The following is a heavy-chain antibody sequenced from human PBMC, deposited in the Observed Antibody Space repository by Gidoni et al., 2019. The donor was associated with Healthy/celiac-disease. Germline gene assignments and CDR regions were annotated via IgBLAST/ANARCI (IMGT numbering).Heavy chain of an antibody. J-gene: IGHJ3*02. V-gene: IGHV3-21*01. Sequence: EVQLVESGGGLVKPGGSLRLSCAASGFTFSSYSIHWVRQAPGKGLEWVSSIRSSSSYIYYADEVKGRFTISRDNAKNSLYLQMNSLRAEDTAVYYCARDLFGEDYYDSSPDAFDIWGQGTMVTVSS. CDR2: IRSSSSYI. CDR3: ARDLFGEDYYDSSPDAFDI. D-gene: IGHD3-22*01. CDR1: GFTFSSYS.